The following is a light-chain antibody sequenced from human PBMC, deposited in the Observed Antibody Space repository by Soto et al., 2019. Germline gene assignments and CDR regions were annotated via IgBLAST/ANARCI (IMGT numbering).Light chain of an antibody. CDR2: DVS. J-gene: IGLJ1*01. CDR3: NSHTLSNPRG. CDR1: SSDVGAYNH. V-gene: IGLV2-14*01. Sequence: QSALTQPASVSGSPGQSITISCTGTSSDVGAYNHVSWYQHHPGKAPKLMIYDVSNRPSGVSNRFSGSKSGYTASLTISGLLAEDEADYYCNSHTLSNPRGLGTGTKVTV.